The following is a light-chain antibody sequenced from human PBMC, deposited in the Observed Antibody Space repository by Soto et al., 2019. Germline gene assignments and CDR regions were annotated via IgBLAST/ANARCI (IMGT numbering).Light chain of an antibody. V-gene: IGKV4-1*01. CDR3: QQYYRVPQLT. J-gene: IGKJ4*01. Sequence: DIVMTQSPDSLAVYLGERATINCKSSQSLFYSSNNKTYLAWYQHKAGQSPKLLIYWAFNRESGVPDRFSGSGSGTDFTLTISSLQAEDVAVYYCQQYYRVPQLTFGAGTKVEIK. CDR2: WAF. CDR1: QSLFYSSNNKTY.